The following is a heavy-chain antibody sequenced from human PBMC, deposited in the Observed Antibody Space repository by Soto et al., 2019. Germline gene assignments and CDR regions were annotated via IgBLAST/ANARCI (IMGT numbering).Heavy chain of an antibody. CDR1: GGSISSSSYY. V-gene: IGHV4-39*01. CDR3: ARLVRYFDWFPDY. D-gene: IGHD3-9*01. Sequence: QLQLQESGPGLVKPSETLSLTCTVSGGSISSSSYYWGWIRQPPGKGLEWIGSIYYSGSTYYNPSLKSRVTISVDTSKNQFSLKLSSVTAADTAVYYCARLVRYFDWFPDYWGQGTLVTVSS. J-gene: IGHJ4*02. CDR2: IYYSGST.